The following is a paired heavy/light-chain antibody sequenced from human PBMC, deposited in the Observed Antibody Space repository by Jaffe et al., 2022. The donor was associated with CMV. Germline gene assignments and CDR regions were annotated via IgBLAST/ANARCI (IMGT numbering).Light chain of an antibody. CDR1: QGISSW. Sequence: DIQMTQSPSSVSASVGDRVTITCRASQGISSWLAWYQQKPGKAPKLLIYAASSLQSGVPSRFSGSGSGTDFTLTISSLQPEDFATYYCQQANSFPPFTFGPGTKVDIK. CDR3: QQANSFPPFT. J-gene: IGKJ3*01. V-gene: IGKV1-12*01. CDR2: AAS.
Heavy chain of an antibody. CDR2: IYSGGST. J-gene: IGHJ5*02. D-gene: IGHD3-3*01. Sequence: EVQLVETGGGLIQPGGSLRLSCAASGFTVSSNYMSWVRQAPGKGLEWVSVIYSGGSTYYADSVKGRFTISRDNSKNTLYLQMNSLRAEDTAVYYCARDSQDFWSGYSNWFDPWGQGTLVTVSS. CDR1: GFTVSSNY. CDR3: ARDSQDFWSGYSNWFDP. V-gene: IGHV3-53*02.